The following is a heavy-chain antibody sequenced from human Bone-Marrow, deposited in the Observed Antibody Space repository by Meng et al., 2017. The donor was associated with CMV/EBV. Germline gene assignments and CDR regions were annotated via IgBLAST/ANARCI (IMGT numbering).Heavy chain of an antibody. Sequence: ASVKVSCKASGYTFTGYYMHWVRQAPGQGLEWMGWINPNSGGTNYAQKFQGRVTMTRDTSISTAYMELSRLRSEDTAVYYRAWTDGYNYFDYWGQGTLVTVSS. D-gene: IGHD5-24*01. CDR3: AWTDGYNYFDY. CDR2: INPNSGGT. V-gene: IGHV1-2*02. J-gene: IGHJ4*02. CDR1: GYTFTGYY.